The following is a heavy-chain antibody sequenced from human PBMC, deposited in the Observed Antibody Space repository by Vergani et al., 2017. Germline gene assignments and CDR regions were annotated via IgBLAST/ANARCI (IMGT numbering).Heavy chain of an antibody. V-gene: IGHV3-23*01. CDR3: AKGPPEWELGIFDY. CDR1: VFTFSSYA. J-gene: IGHJ4*02. D-gene: IGHD1-26*01. CDR2: ISGSGGST. Sequence: EVQLLESGGGLVQPGGSLSLSCAASVFTFSSYAMSWVRQAPGKGLEWVSGISGSGGSTYDADSVKGRFTISRYNSKNTLYLQMNSLRAEDTAVYYCAKGPPEWELGIFDYWGQGTLVTVSS.